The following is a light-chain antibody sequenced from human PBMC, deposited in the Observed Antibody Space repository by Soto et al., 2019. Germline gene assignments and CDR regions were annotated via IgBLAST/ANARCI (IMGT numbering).Light chain of an antibody. CDR2: GTS. V-gene: IGKV3-20*01. Sequence: EIVLTQSPGTLSLSPGDRATLSCRASQSLSVSYLAWYHQRPGQAPRLLIYGTSTRATGIPDRCSGSGSGTDFTLAISRLEPEDFAVYYCHQLGDSPQTFRQGTKVDIK. CDR3: HQLGDSPQT. J-gene: IGKJ1*01. CDR1: QSLSVSY.